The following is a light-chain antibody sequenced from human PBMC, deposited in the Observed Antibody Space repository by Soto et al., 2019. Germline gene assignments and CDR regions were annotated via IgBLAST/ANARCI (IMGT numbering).Light chain of an antibody. J-gene: IGLJ3*02. CDR2: EAS. Sequence: QSALTQPASVSGSPGQSITISCTGTNSDVVSHNFVSWYQQYPGKAPKLLIYEASKRPSGLSNRFSGSKSGNTASLTISGLQAEDEADYYCCSLTNGATWLFGVGTKLTVL. CDR3: CSLTNGATWL. V-gene: IGLV2-23*01. CDR1: NSDVVSHNF.